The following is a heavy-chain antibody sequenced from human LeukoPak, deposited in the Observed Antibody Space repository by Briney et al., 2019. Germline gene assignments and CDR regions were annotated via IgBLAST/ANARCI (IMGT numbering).Heavy chain of an antibody. Sequence: GGSLRLSCVASGFAFSQFPVHWVRQAPGKRLEWVALISHDGGNKKYGDSVKGRFTISRDNSKNTVYLQMNSLRPEDTALYYCARDKSYFGSGNYHYFDSWGQGALVIVSS. CDR1: GFAFSQFP. CDR2: ISHDGGNK. V-gene: IGHV3-30*03. D-gene: IGHD3-10*01. J-gene: IGHJ4*02. CDR3: ARDKSYFGSGNYHYFDS.